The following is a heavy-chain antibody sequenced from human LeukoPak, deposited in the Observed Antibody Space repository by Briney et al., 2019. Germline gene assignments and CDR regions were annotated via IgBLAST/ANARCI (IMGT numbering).Heavy chain of an antibody. J-gene: IGHJ5*02. D-gene: IGHD2-15*01. CDR1: GGSVSSSLNK. CDR3: ATEAECSGGSCYSYGWFDP. CDR2: ISYSGSA. Sequence: PSETLSLTCSVSGGSVSSSLNKWSWNRQPPGKGLEWIGEISYSGSASYNPSLRSRVTISIDTSTNQFSLTLDSVTAADTAVYYCATEAECSGGSCYSYGWFDPWGQGTQVIVSS. V-gene: IGHV4-61*01.